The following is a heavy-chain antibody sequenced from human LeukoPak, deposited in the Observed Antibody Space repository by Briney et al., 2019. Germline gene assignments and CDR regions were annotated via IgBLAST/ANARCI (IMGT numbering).Heavy chain of an antibody. V-gene: IGHV3-23*01. CDR3: AKSFGYSKSWFDY. D-gene: IGHD6-13*01. Sequence: PGGSLRLSCAASGFTFSSYAMSWARQAPGKGLEWVLGISGNGGGTYYADSVKGRFTISRDNSKNTLYLQMNSLRAEDTAVYYCAKSFGYSKSWFDYWGQGTPVTVSS. J-gene: IGHJ4*02. CDR2: ISGNGGGT. CDR1: GFTFSSYA.